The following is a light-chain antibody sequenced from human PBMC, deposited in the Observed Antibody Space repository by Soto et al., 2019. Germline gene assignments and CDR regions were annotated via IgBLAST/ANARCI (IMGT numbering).Light chain of an antibody. CDR3: SSYRGSGTNVV. CDR2: EVT. CDR1: SSDVGGYNF. Sequence: QSALTQPASVSGSPGQSITISCTGTSSDVGGYNFVSWYQQHSGKAPKLIIYEVTDRPSGVSNRFSGSKSGNTASLTISGLQAEDEADYYCSSYRGSGTNVVFGGGTKLTVL. J-gene: IGLJ2*01. V-gene: IGLV2-14*03.